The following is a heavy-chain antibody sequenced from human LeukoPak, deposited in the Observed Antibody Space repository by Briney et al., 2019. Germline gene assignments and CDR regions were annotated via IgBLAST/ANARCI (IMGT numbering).Heavy chain of an antibody. V-gene: IGHV4-59*01. J-gene: IGHJ4*02. CDR3: ARSYGDNLNFDY. Sequence: SETLSLTCTVSGGSISSYYWSWIRQPPGKGLEWIGYIYYTGSTNYNPSLKSRVTISVDTSKNQFSLKLSSVTAADTAVYYCARSYGDNLNFDYWGQGSLVTVSS. CDR1: GGSISSYY. D-gene: IGHD4-17*01. CDR2: IYYTGST.